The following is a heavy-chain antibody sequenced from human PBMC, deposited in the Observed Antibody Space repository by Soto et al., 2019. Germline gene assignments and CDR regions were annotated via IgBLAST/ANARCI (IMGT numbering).Heavy chain of an antibody. Sequence: EVQLVESGGGLVQAGESLRLSCEASGFTFSNYWMHWVRQVPGKGLVWVSRIKGDVSTMNYADSVKGRFTISRDNAKNTVFLQMDSLGAEDTAVYYCVRAIPGHYGSDVWGQGKMVTVSS. CDR1: GFTFSNYW. D-gene: IGHD3-10*01. CDR2: IKGDVSTM. CDR3: VRAIPGHYGSDV. J-gene: IGHJ3*01. V-gene: IGHV3-74*01.